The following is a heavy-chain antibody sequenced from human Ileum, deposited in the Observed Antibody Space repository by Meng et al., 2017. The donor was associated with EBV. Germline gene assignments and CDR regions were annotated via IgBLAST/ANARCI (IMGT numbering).Heavy chain of an antibody. J-gene: IGHJ5*02. Sequence: LGQFGGRVNKPGSSVKGSCKASGGTSSSYAISWVRQAPGQGLEWMGGIIPIFGTANYAQKFQGRVTITADESTSTAYMELSSLRSEDTAVYYCAGTSSSWYNWFDPWGQGTLVTVSS. CDR3: AGTSSSWYNWFDP. V-gene: IGHV1-69*01. CDR1: GGTSSSYA. CDR2: IIPIFGTA. D-gene: IGHD6-13*01.